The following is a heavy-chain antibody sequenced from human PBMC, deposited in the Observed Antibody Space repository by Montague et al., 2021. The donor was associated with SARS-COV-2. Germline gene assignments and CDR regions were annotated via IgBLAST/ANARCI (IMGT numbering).Heavy chain of an antibody. J-gene: IGHJ6*02. CDR2: ISSSVSTL. CDR3: ARSSLWIQLWHQRDHGMDV. V-gene: IGHV3-48*03. CDR1: GFTFSSYE. Sequence: SLRLSCAASGFTFSSYEMNWVRQAPGKGLEWVSYISSSVSTLYYSYSXXVLFTISRGNAKNSLYPQMNSLRAEDTAVSYCARSSLWIQLWHQRDHGMDVWGQGTTVTVSS. D-gene: IGHD5-18*01.